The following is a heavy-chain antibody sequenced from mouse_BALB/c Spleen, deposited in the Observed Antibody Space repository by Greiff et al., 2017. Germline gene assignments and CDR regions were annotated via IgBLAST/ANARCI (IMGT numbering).Heavy chain of an antibody. Sequence: EVQRVESGGGLVQPGGSRKLSCAASGFTFSSFGMHWVRQAPEKGLEWVAYISSGSSTIYYADTVKGRFTISRDNPKNTLFLQMTSLRSEDTAMYYCARGMDGSSYDYFDYWGQGTTLTVSS. CDR3: ARGMDGSSYDYFDY. CDR1: GFTFSSFG. CDR2: ISSGSSTI. J-gene: IGHJ2*01. D-gene: IGHD1-1*01. V-gene: IGHV5-17*02.